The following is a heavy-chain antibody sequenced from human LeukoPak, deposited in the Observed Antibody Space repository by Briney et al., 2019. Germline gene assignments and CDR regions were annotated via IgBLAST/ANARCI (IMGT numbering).Heavy chain of an antibody. CDR2: INHSGST. V-gene: IGHV4-34*01. CDR1: GGSFSGYY. J-gene: IGHJ4*02. D-gene: IGHD5-12*01. CDR3: ARRRLRWREYFDY. Sequence: SETLSLTCAVYGGSFSGYYWSWIRQPPGKGLEWIGEINHSGSTNYNPSLKSRVTISVDTSKNQFSLKLSSVTAADTAVYYRARRRLRWREYFDYWGQGTLVTVSS.